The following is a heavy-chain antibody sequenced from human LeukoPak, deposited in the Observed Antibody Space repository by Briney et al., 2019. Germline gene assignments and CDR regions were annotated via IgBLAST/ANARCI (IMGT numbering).Heavy chain of an antibody. CDR3: ASWGATKDHYFDY. J-gene: IGHJ4*02. Sequence: GASVKVSCTASGGTFSSYAISWVRQAPGQGLEWMGRIIPILGIANYAQKFQGRVTITADKSTSTAYMELSSLRSEDTAVYYCASWGATKDHYFDYWGQGTLVTVSS. CDR1: GGTFSSYA. V-gene: IGHV1-69*04. D-gene: IGHD1-26*01. CDR2: IIPILGIA.